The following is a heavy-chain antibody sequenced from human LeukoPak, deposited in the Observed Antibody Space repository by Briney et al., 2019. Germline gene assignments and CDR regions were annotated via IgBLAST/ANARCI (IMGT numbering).Heavy chain of an antibody. CDR2: IRNDGSNE. V-gene: IGHV3-30*02. J-gene: IGHJ4*02. CDR3: AKDYYDSSGFVDY. Sequence: PGGSLRLSCATSGFTFSSYGMHWVRQAPGKGLEWVAFIRNDGSNEYYEDSVKGRFTTSRDNSKNTVYLEMNSPRTEDTAVYYCAKDYYDSSGFVDYWGQGTLVTVSS. CDR1: GFTFSSYG. D-gene: IGHD3-22*01.